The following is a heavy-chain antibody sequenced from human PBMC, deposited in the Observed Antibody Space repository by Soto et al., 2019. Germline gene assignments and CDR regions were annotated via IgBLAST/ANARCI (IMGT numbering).Heavy chain of an antibody. CDR2: ITSKTGDQ. Sequence: EVRLVESGGGRVKPGGSLRLSCAASGFTFNKYSMNWVRQAPGKGVEWVSSITSKTGDQYYADSVKGRFIISRDNTKNSLSMQETCWRDDDTAVYYFARDQMPNDRGRGDLAYWCHVTLVTVSS. J-gene: IGHJ4*01. CDR1: GFTFNKYS. V-gene: IGHV3-21*01. CDR3: ARDQMPNDRGRGDLAY. D-gene: IGHD3-22*01.